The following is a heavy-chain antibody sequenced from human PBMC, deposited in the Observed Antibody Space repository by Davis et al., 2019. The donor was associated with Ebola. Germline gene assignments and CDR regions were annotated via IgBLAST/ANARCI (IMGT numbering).Heavy chain of an antibody. V-gene: IGHV3-30*03. D-gene: IGHD3-3*01. CDR3: ARVDEWTDRHYYYYYGMDV. CDR2: ISYDGSNK. J-gene: IGHJ6*02. Sequence: PGGSLRLSCAASGFTFSSYGMHWVRQAPGKGLEWVAVISYDGSNKYYADSVKGRFPISRDNSKNTLYLQMNSLRAEDTAVYYCARVDEWTDRHYYYYYGMDVWGQGTTVTVAS. CDR1: GFTFSSYG.